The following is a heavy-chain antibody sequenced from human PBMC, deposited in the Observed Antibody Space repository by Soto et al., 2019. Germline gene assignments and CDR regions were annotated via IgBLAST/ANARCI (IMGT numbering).Heavy chain of an antibody. J-gene: IGHJ3*02. CDR3: AKGNYYDSSGYYFRDAFDI. Sequence: PGGSLRLSCAASGFTFSSHALSWVRQAPGKGLEWVSAVSGSGGSTYYADSVKGRFTISRDNSKNTLYLQMNSLRAEDTAVYYCAKGNYYDSSGYYFRDAFDIWGQGTMVTVSS. CDR2: VSGSGGST. V-gene: IGHV3-23*01. CDR1: GFTFSSHA. D-gene: IGHD3-22*01.